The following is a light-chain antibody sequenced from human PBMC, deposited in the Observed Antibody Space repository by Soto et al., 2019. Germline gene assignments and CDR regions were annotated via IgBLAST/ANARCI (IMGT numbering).Light chain of an antibody. J-gene: IGLJ3*02. CDR1: SSDVGGYNY. CDR2: EVS. Sequence: QSVLTQPASVSGSPGQSITISCTGTSSDVGGYNYVSWYQQYPGKAPKLIIYEVSNRPSGVSSRFSVSKSGNTASLTISGLQAEDEADYHCSSFTSSTYTLGVFGGGTQLTVL. CDR3: SSFTSSTYTLGV. V-gene: IGLV2-14*01.